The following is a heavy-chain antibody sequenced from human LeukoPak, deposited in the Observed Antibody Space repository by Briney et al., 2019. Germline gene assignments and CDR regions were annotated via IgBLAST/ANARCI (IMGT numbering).Heavy chain of an antibody. CDR1: GYTFTSYG. V-gene: IGHV1-69*13. D-gene: IGHD3-22*01. CDR3: ARDPAYYYDSSGYYYD. CDR2: IIPIFGTA. Sequence: GASVKVSCKASGYTFTSYGISWVRQAPGQGLEWMGGIIPIFGTANYAQKFQGRVTITADESTSTAYMELSSLRSEDTAVYYCARDPAYYYDSSGYYYDWGQGTLVTVSS. J-gene: IGHJ4*02.